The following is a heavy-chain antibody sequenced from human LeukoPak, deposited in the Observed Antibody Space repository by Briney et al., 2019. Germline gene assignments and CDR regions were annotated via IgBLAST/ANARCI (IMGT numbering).Heavy chain of an antibody. CDR2: IHYSGTT. D-gene: IGHD3-22*01. CDR1: GYSISTGYF. Sequence: SETLSLTCSVSGYSISTGYFWVWIRQPPGKGPEGIGNIHYSGTTYYNPSLNSRVAISVDTSKNQFFLNLSSVTAADTAIYYCARDGAGSGYSFDYWGLGILVTVSS. V-gene: IGHV4-38-2*02. J-gene: IGHJ4*02. CDR3: ARDGAGSGYSFDY.